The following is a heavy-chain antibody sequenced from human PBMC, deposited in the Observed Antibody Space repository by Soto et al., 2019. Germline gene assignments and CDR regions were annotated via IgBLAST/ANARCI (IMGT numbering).Heavy chain of an antibody. CDR3: ARYFWSGQLPYYFDY. D-gene: IGHD3-3*01. CDR2: ISAYNGDT. J-gene: IGHJ4*02. CDR1: GYTFKSYG. V-gene: IGHV1-18*01. Sequence: QIQLVQSGAEVRKPGASVKVSCKASGYTFKSYGISWVRQTAGQGLEWLGWISAYNGDTKYAQNLQGRVSLTTDAPTSSAYMELRSLRSDDTAVYYCARYFWSGQLPYYFDYWGQGTLVTVSS.